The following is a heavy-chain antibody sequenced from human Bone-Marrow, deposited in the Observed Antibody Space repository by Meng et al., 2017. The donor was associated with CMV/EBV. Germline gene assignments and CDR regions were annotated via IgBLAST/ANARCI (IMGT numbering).Heavy chain of an antibody. Sequence: GESLKISCAASRFTFSTYAMHWVRQAPGKGLEWVAFISYDGSNKYYADSVKGRFTISRDNSKNTLYLQMNSLRGEDTAVYYCARESVSWGQGTLVTVSS. CDR2: ISYDGSNK. D-gene: IGHD2-8*01. CDR1: RFTFSTYA. J-gene: IGHJ4*02. CDR3: ARESVS. V-gene: IGHV3-30*04.